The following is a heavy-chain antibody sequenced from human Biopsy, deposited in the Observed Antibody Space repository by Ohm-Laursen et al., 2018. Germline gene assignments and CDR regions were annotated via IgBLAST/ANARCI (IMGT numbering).Heavy chain of an antibody. V-gene: IGHV1-69*13. CDR3: AKRGVERGRPLAY. CDR2: INSMFGTT. D-gene: IGHD1-1*01. J-gene: IGHJ4*02. Sequence: SVKVSCKASGGTFSSFGISWVRQAPGQGLEWMGEINSMFGTTNYAQTFQGRVIITADESTSTAYMEVSSLRSEDTAVYYCAKRGVERGRPLAYWGQGTLVTVSS. CDR1: GGTFSSFG.